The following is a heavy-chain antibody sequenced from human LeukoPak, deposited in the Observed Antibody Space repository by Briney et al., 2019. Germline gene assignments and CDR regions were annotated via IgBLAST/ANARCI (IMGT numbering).Heavy chain of an antibody. V-gene: IGHV1-2*06. D-gene: IGHD1-7*01. Sequence: GASVKLSCKASGYTFTSYDINWVRQATGQGLEWMGRINPNSGGTNYAQKFQGRVTMTRDTSISTAYMELSRLRSDDTAVYYCARVVEELELEPGHRNWFDPWGQGTLVTVSS. CDR3: ARVVEELELEPGHRNWFDP. CDR2: INPNSGGT. J-gene: IGHJ5*02. CDR1: GYTFTSYD.